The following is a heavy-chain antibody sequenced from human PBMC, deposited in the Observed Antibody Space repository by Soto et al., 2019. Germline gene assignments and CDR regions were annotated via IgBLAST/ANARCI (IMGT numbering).Heavy chain of an antibody. J-gene: IGHJ4*01. CDR2: ITPITDIA. Sequence: ASVKVSCKASGGSFSSYTFGWVRRAPGQGLEWMGRITPITDIADYAQKFQGRVTITADKSTSTVYMDLSSLRSEDTAMYYCGFSIDDFHNYGGRYWGHGTLVTVSS. CDR1: GGSFSSYT. D-gene: IGHD3-16*01. V-gene: IGHV1-69*02. CDR3: GFSIDDFHNYGGRY.